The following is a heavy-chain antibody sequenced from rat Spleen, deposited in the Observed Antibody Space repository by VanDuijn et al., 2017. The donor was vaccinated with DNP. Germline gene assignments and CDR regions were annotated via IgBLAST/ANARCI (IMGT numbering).Heavy chain of an antibody. CDR1: GFTFSDFP. CDR3: AREAAFDY. J-gene: IGHJ2*01. CDR2: INTGGFTT. Sequence: EVQLVESGGGLVQPGRSLKLSCAASGFTFSDFPMAWVRQAPTRGLEWVATINTGGFTTYYPDSVMGRFTISRHNAENTVHLQMKSLRSEDTATYYCAREAAFDYWGQGVMVTVSS. V-gene: IGHV5-46*01.